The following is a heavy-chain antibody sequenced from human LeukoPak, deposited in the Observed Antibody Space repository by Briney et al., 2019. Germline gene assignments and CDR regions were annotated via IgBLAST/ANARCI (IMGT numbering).Heavy chain of an antibody. CDR1: GGSISNRKW. J-gene: IGHJ5*02. CDR3: ARSNFHYYDSSGYYYEGRWFDP. V-gene: IGHV4-4*02. Sequence: SGTLSLTCVVSGGSISNRKWWSWVRQPPGKGLEWIGEIYHSGSTNYNPSLKSRVTMSVDTSKNQFSLKLSSVTAADTAVYYCARSNFHYYDSSGYYYEGRWFDPWGQGTLVTVSS. D-gene: IGHD3-22*01. CDR2: IYHSGST.